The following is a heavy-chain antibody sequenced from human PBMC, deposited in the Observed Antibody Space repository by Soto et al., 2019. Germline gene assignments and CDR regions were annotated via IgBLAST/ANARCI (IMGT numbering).Heavy chain of an antibody. D-gene: IGHD2-2*01. J-gene: IGHJ4*02. V-gene: IGHV1-69*13. CDR3: ARPPLPPHAPFDY. CDR1: GGTFSRYA. CDR2: ISPIFGTA. Sequence: SVKVTCEASGGTFSRYAISWGRPAPGQGLEWMGGISPIFGTANYAQEVQGRGTITADESTSTADMELSSLRSEDTAVYYCARPPLPPHAPFDYWGQGTLVTVSS.